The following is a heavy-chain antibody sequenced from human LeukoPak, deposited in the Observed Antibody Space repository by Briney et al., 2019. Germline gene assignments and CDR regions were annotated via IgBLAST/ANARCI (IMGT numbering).Heavy chain of an antibody. CDR1: GGSISSGGYS. J-gene: IGHJ5*02. Sequence: SETLSLTCAVSGGSISSGGYSWSWIRQPPGKGLEWIGYVYYSGTTNYKPSLKSRVTISVDTSKNQFSLKLSSVTAADTAVYYCARVPVFVGGYYYSNWFDPWGQGTLVTVSS. D-gene: IGHD3-22*01. V-gene: IGHV4-61*08. CDR3: ARVPVFVGGYYYSNWFDP. CDR2: VYYSGTT.